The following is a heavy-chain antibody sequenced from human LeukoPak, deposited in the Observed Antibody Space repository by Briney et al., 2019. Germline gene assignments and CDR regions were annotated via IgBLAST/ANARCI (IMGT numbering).Heavy chain of an antibody. D-gene: IGHD3-10*01. CDR2: ISAYNGNR. CDR3: ARDRENYGDAFDI. Sequence: ASVKVSCKASGYTFTSYDINWVRQATGQGLEWMGWISAYNGNRNYAQKFQGRVTMTTDTSTSTAYMELRSLRSDDTAVYYCARDRENYGDAFDIWGQGTMVTVSS. CDR1: GYTFTSYD. V-gene: IGHV1-18*01. J-gene: IGHJ3*02.